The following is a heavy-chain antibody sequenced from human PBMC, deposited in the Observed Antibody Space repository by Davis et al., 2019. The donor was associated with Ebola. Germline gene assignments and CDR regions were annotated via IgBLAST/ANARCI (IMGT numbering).Heavy chain of an antibody. CDR2: IYPGDSDT. V-gene: IGHV5-51*01. Sequence: GGSLSLSCKGSGYSFTSYWIGWVRQMPGKGLEWMGIIYPGDSDTRYSPSFQGQVTISADKSISTAYLQWSSLKASDTAMYYCARLWGRDGYNYFDYWGQGTLVTVSS. CDR3: ARLWGRDGYNYFDY. CDR1: GYSFTSYW. J-gene: IGHJ4*02. D-gene: IGHD5-24*01.